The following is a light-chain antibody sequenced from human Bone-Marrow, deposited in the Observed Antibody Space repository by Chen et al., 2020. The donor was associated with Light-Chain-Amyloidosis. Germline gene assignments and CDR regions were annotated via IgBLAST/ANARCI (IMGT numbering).Light chain of an antibody. V-gene: IGLV2-14*01. J-gene: IGLJ1*01. CDR1: GSDVGGDNH. CDR3: SSYTIPNTLV. CDR2: EVT. Sequence: QSALTQPASVSGSPGQSITISCTGTGSDVGGDNHVSWYQQHPDKAPKLMIYEVTNRPSWVPDRFSGSKSDNTASLTISGLQTEDEADYFCSSYTIPNTLVFGSGTRVTVL.